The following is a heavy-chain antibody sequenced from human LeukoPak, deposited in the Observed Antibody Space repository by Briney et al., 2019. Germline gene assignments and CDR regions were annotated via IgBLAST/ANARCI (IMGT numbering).Heavy chain of an antibody. CDR2: ISSLSGTI. V-gene: IGHV3-48*01. CDR3: ANQYYYGSGSYSYYYYMDV. D-gene: IGHD3-10*01. CDR1: GFTFSSYS. J-gene: IGHJ6*03. Sequence: GGSLRLSCVASGFTFSSYSMNWVRQAPGEGLEWVSYISSLSGTIYYADSVKGRFTISRDNAKNSLYLQMNSLRAEDTAVYYCANQYYYGSGSYSYYYYMDVWGKGTTVTVSS.